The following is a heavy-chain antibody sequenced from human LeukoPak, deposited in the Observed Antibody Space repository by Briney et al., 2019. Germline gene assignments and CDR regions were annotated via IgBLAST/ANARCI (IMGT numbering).Heavy chain of an antibody. D-gene: IGHD5-24*01. CDR1: GFTFNTYN. CDR3: ARVRDGYKPPKLSSYYYMDV. V-gene: IGHV3-21*01. J-gene: IGHJ6*03. CDR2: ISSSSSYI. Sequence: GGSLRLSCAASGFTFNTYNMNWVRQAPGKGLEWVSSISSSSSYIYYADSVKGRFTISRDNAKNSLYLQMNSLRAEDTAVYYCARVRDGYKPPKLSSYYYMDVWGKGTTVTISS.